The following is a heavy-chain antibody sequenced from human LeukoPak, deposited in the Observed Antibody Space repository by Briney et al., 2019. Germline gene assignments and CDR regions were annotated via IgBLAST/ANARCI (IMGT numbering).Heavy chain of an antibody. V-gene: IGHV3-43*01. CDR1: GFTFDDYT. CDR2: ITWDGSRT. Sequence: GGSLRLSCAASGFTFDDYTIHWVRQAPGKGLEWVSLITWDGSRTNYADSVKGRFTISRDNSKNSLYLQMSSLRTEDTALYYRAKNAVAATLYYFDYWGQGSLVTVSS. D-gene: IGHD2-15*01. CDR3: AKNAVAATLYYFDY. J-gene: IGHJ4*02.